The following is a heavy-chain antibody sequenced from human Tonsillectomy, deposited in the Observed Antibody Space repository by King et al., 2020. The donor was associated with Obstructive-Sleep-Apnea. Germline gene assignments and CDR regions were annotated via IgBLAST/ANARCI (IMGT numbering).Heavy chain of an antibody. J-gene: IGHJ4*02. D-gene: IGHD3-10*01. CDR1: GFSFTNAW. CDR3: TTGRRYSTVRGVDMWGYFDS. V-gene: IGHV3-15*01. Sequence: VQLVESGGGLERPGGSLRLSCAASGFSFTNAWMSWVRQAPGKGLEWVGRIKSKADGGTIDYAAPVKGRFTISRDDSKNTLYLQMSGLKIDDTAVYYCTTGRRYSTVRGVDMWGYFDSWGQGTLATVSS. CDR2: IKSKADGGTI.